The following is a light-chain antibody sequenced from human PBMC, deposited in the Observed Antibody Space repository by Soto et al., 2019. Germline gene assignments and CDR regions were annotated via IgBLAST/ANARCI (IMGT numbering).Light chain of an antibody. J-gene: IGKJ1*01. Sequence: IVLTQSPGTLSLSPGERATLSCRASQSVSSSYLAWYQQKSGQAPRLLIYGASSRATGIPDRFSGSGSGTDFTLTISRLEPEDFAVYYCQQYGSSSWTFGQGTKVDIK. CDR1: QSVSSSY. CDR2: GAS. CDR3: QQYGSSSWT. V-gene: IGKV3-20*01.